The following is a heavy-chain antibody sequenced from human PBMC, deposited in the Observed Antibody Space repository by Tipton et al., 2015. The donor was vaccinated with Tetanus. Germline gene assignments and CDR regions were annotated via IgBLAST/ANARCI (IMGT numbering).Heavy chain of an antibody. V-gene: IGHV4-34*01. J-gene: IGHJ6*02. D-gene: IGHD3-10*01. CDR2: INHSGST. CDR3: ARDLWFGWRDWPKGDYYYGMDV. CDR1: GGSFSGYY. Sequence: TLSLTCAVYGGSFSGYYWSWIRQPPGKGLEWIGAINHSGSTNYNPALKSRVTISVDTSKNQLSLKLSSVTAADTAVYYCARDLWFGWRDWPKGDYYYGMDVWGQGTTVTVSS.